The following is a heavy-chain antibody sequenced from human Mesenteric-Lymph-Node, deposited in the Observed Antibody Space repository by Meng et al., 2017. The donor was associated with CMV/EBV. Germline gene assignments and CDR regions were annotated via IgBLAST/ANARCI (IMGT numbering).Heavy chain of an antibody. V-gene: IGHV1-2*02. J-gene: IGHJ4*02. CDR3: ARDKETIVRGVLFDY. CDR2: MNPDRGGT. CDR1: GYYCTGYN. Sequence: GYYCTGYNLHGGRQVRGQRLEGLGWMNPDRGGTSDAPKFQGRVTMTRDTSINTAYMELSGLRSDDAALYFCARDKETIVRGVLFDYWGQGTLVTVSS. D-gene: IGHD3-10*01.